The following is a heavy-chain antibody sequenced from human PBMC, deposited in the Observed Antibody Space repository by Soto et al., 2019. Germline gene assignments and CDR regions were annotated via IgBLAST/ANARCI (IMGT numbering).Heavy chain of an antibody. Sequence: SGPRCEPTQTLTLTCTFSGFSLTTGGMCVSWIRQPPGQALEWLARIDWDDEKYYSTSLRTRLSISKDTSKNEVVLTLTNMDPVDTATYYCARTPSYCVGPDCFLTGFDFWGQGARVTVSS. CDR1: GFSLTTGGMC. J-gene: IGHJ4*02. CDR3: ARTPSYCVGPDCFLTGFDF. CDR2: IDWDDEK. V-gene: IGHV2-70*11. D-gene: IGHD2-21*01.